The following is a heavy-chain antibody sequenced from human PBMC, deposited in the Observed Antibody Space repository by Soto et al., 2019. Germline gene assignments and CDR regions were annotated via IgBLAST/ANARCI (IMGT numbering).Heavy chain of an antibody. V-gene: IGHV1-69*13. J-gene: IGHJ4*02. D-gene: IGHD5-12*01. CDR2: IIPIFGTP. Sequence: ASVKVSCKASGVTFSRQDMRWVRQAPGQGLEWMGGIIPIFGTPQYAEKIQDRVTITADESTSTAYMELSSLTSEDPAVDYCATNEGRDGYSFDYWGQGTLVTVSS. CDR1: GVTFSRQD. CDR3: ATNEGRDGYSFDY.